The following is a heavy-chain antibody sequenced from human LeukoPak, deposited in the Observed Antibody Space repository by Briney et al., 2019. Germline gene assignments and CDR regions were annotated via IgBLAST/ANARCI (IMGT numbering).Heavy chain of an antibody. CDR2: IYYSGST. V-gene: IGHV4-61*01. Sequence: SETLSLTCTVSGGSISSGSYYWSWIRQPPGKGLEWIGYIYYSGSTNYNPSLKSRVTISVDTSKNQFSLKLSSVTAADTAVYYCARDSSRGAAYWGQGTLVTVSS. J-gene: IGHJ4*02. CDR3: ARDSSRGAAY. D-gene: IGHD1-26*01. CDR1: GGSISSGSYY.